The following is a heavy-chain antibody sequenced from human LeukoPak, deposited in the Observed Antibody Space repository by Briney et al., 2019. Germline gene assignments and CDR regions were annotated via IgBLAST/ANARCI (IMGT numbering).Heavy chain of an antibody. CDR1: GFTFSSYS. Sequence: PGGSLRLSCAASGFTFSSYSMNWVRQAPGKGLEGVSGLNWNGGSTDYADSVKGRFTISRDNAKNSLYLQMNSLRAEDTAVYYCARTIAAAGEPIDYWGQGTLVTVSS. J-gene: IGHJ4*02. CDR3: ARTIAAAGEPIDY. D-gene: IGHD6-13*01. CDR2: LNWNGGST. V-gene: IGHV3-20*04.